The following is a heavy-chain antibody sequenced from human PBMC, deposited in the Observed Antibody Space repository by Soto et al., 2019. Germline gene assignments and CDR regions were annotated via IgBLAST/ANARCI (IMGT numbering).Heavy chain of an antibody. CDR1: GFTVRANY. V-gene: IGHV3-53*05. Sequence: PGGSLRLSCAVSGFTVRANYMSWVRQAPGKGLEWVSVIYSGGSTYYADSVKGRFIISRDNSKNTLYLQMNSLRAEDTAVYYCAKDKLSGSYYYYYGMDVWGQGTTVTVSS. CDR2: IYSGGST. D-gene: IGHD1-26*01. CDR3: AKDKLSGSYYYYYGMDV. J-gene: IGHJ6*02.